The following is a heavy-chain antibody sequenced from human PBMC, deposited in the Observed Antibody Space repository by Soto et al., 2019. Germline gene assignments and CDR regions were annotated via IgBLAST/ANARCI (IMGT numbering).Heavy chain of an antibody. Sequence: TSETLSLTSTVAGGSIRSSSYYWGWIRQPPGKGLEWIGSIYYSGSTYYNPSLKSRVTISVDTSKNQFSLKLSSVTAADTAVYYCATISPSGYSGYEQTPYFDYWGQGTLVTVSS. CDR3: ATISPSGYSGYEQTPYFDY. CDR1: GGSIRSSSYY. J-gene: IGHJ4*02. D-gene: IGHD5-12*01. CDR2: IYYSGST. V-gene: IGHV4-39*01.